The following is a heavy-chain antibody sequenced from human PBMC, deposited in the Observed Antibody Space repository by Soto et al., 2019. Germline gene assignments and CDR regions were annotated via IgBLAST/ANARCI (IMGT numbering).Heavy chain of an antibody. CDR2: ISGSGGST. D-gene: IGHD3-9*01. CDR1: GFTFSSYA. CDR3: AGLDWLLVH. Sequence: VGSLRLSCAASGFTFSSYAMSWVRQAPGKGLEWVSAISGSGGSTYYADSVKGRFTISRDTSKNQFSLKLSSVTAADTAVYYCAGLDWLLVHWGQGTLVPVSS. V-gene: IGHV3-23*01. J-gene: IGHJ4*02.